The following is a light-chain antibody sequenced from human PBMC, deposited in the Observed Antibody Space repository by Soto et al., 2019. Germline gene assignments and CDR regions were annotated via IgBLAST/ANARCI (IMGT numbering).Light chain of an antibody. J-gene: IGKJ5*01. V-gene: IGKV3-11*01. CDR3: QQRSNWPIT. Sequence: EIVLTQSPATLSLSPGESATFSCGATRSVSSYLAWYQQKPGQAPRLLIYDASSRPTDIPARFSGSGSGTDFTLTISSLEPEDFALYYCQQRSNWPITFGQGTRLEI. CDR2: DAS. CDR1: RSVSSY.